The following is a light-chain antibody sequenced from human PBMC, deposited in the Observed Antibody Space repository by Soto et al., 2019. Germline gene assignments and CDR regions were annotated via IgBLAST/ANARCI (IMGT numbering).Light chain of an antibody. J-gene: IGLJ1*01. V-gene: IGLV2-14*01. Sequence: QSFLTQPASVSGSPGRSITISCTGTTSDVSIYNYVSWYQQHPGKAPKLMIYGVSNRPSGVSNRFSGAKSGHTASLTISGLQVEDEADYYCCSYTSSTNYVLGPGTKVTVL. CDR3: CSYTSSTNYV. CDR2: GVS. CDR1: TSDVSIYNY.